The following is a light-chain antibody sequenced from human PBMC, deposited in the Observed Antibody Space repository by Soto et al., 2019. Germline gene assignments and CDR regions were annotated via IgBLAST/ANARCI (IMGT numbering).Light chain of an antibody. J-gene: IGKJ3*01. V-gene: IGKV1-27*01. Sequence: DIQMTQSPSSLSASVGDRVTITCRASQGINNFLAWYQQKPGKVPKLLIYAASTLQSGVPSRFSGTYSGTEFTLTISGRQPEDVATYFCQSYNSVLGFTFGPGTKVDVK. CDR3: QSYNSVLGFT. CDR1: QGINNF. CDR2: AAS.